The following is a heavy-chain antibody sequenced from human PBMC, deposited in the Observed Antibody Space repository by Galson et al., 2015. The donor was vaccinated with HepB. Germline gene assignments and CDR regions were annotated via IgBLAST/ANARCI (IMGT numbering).Heavy chain of an antibody. CDR3: ARVRRDVCSSTSCSPNWFDP. Sequence: TLSLTCTVSGGSISSGDYYWSWIRQPPGKGLEWIGYIYYSGSTYYNPSLKSRVTISVDTSKNQFSLKLSSVTAADTAVYYCARVRRDVCSSTSCSPNWFDPWGQGTLVTVSS. CDR2: IYYSGST. CDR1: GGSISSGDYY. V-gene: IGHV4-30-4*01. D-gene: IGHD2-2*01. J-gene: IGHJ5*02.